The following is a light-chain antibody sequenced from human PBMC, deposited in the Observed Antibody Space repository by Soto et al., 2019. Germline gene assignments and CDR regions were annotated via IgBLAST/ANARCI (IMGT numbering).Light chain of an antibody. V-gene: IGLV2-14*01. J-gene: IGLJ1*01. CDR1: RSDVGGYNF. CDR3: SSYTNINTRACV. Sequence: QSVLTQPASVSGSPGQSITISCTGTRSDVGGYNFVSWYQQHPGKAPKLMISEVSNRPSGVSNRFSGSKSGNTASLTISGLQAEDEAEYYCSSYTNINTRACVFGTGTKV. CDR2: EVS.